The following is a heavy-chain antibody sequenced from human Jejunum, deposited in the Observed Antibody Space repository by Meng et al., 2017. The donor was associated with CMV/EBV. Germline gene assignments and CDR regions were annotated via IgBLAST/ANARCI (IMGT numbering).Heavy chain of an antibody. J-gene: IGHJ4*02. CDR2: IDQDGRDK. Sequence: CAASGFTFTNYWMSWARQAPGKGLEWVANIDQDGRDKFYVDSVKGRFTISRDNAKNSLYLQMDSLRAEDTAVYYCVTSAAAPGNYWGQGTLVTVSS. D-gene: IGHD2-15*01. V-gene: IGHV3-7*01. CDR1: GFTFTNYW. CDR3: VTSAAAPGNY.